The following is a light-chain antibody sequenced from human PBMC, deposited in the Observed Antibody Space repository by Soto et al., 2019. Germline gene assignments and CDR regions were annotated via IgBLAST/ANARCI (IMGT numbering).Light chain of an antibody. V-gene: IGKV3-15*01. CDR1: QSVRTN. J-gene: IGKJ3*01. CDR3: QQYDAWPPLFT. Sequence: EILMTQSPATLSVSPGERATLSCRASQSVRTNLAWYQQKPGQAPRLLIYDTSTRATGIPARFSGSGSGTEFTLTISSLQSEDFAVYYCQQYDAWPPLFTFGPGTKVDIK. CDR2: DTS.